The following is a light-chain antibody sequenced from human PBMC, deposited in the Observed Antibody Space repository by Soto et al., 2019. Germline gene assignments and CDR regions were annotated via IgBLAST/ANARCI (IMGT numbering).Light chain of an antibody. Sequence: DIQMTQSPSSLSASVGDRVTIICGAGKRISCFLIWYQHKPGKAPKLLIYGASRLQSGVPSRFSGSGSGTDFTLTISSLQPEDFATYYCQQSYSILLTFGGGTKVEIK. V-gene: IGKV1-39*01. CDR1: KRISCF. J-gene: IGKJ4*01. CDR2: GAS. CDR3: QQSYSILLT.